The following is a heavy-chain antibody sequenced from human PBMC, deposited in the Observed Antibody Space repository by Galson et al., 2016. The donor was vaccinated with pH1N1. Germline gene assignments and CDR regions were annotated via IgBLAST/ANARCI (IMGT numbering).Heavy chain of an antibody. Sequence: SLRLSCAVSGFSVRSNYMSWVRQAPGKGLEWVSVIYIGGITQYADSVKGRFTISRDNSKNTLYLQMNSLRAEDTAIYFCARDEGYVNYYRGMDVWGQGTTVIVSS. CDR1: GFSVRSNY. D-gene: IGHD5-12*01. V-gene: IGHV3-53*01. CDR2: IYIGGIT. J-gene: IGHJ6*02. CDR3: ARDEGYVNYYRGMDV.